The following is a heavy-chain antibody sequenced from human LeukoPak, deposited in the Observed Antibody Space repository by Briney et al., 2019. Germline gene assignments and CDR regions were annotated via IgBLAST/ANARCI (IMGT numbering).Heavy chain of an antibody. CDR1: GYTFTSYY. V-gene: IGHV1-46*01. D-gene: IGHD3-22*01. CDR2: INPSGGST. Sequence: SVKVSCKASGYTFTSYYMHWVRQAPGQGLGCVGIINPSGGSTSYAQKFQGRVTMTRDMSTSTVYMELSSLRSEDTAVYYCARVGNRVNYYDSSGYLNYWGQGTLVTVSS. J-gene: IGHJ4*02. CDR3: ARVGNRVNYYDSSGYLNY.